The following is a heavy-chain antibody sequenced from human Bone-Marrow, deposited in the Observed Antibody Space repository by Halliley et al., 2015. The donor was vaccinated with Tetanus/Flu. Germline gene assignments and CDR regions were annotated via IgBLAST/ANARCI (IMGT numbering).Heavy chain of an antibody. CDR3: ARRAIAVTTTARGFDA. V-gene: IGHV3-23*01. CDR2: ISLTGDKT. J-gene: IGHJ5*02. D-gene: IGHD5-12*01. Sequence: PTISLTGDKTNYADPVKGRFTISRDDSRNTLYLQMNSLRVEDTALYYWARRAIAVTTTARGFDAGGQGTQVTVSP.